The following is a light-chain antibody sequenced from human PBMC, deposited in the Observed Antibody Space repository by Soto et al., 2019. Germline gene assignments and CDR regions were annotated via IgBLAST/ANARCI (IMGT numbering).Light chain of an antibody. CDR1: QSVSSSY. CDR3: QQYGSSLFT. CDR2: GAS. J-gene: IGKJ3*01. Sequence: EIAMTQSPATPSVSPGERATLSCRASQSVSSSYLAWYQQKPGQAPRLLIYGASSRATGIPDRFSGSGSGTDFTLTISRLEPEDFAVYYCQQYGSSLFTFGPGTKVDIK. V-gene: IGKV3-20*01.